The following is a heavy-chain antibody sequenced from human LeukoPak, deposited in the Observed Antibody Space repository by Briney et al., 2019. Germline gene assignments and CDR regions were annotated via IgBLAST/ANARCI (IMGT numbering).Heavy chain of an antibody. D-gene: IGHD3-22*01. V-gene: IGHV4-34*01. CDR2: INHSGST. CDR1: GGSFSDNF. Sequence: RPSETLSLTCAVYGGSFSDNFWTWIRQPPGKGLEWIGQINHSGSTNYNPSLKSRVTISVDTSKNQFSLKLSSVTAADTAVYYCAREASYYFDSTDQPFDYWGQGTLVTVSS. CDR3: AREASYYFDSTDQPFDY. J-gene: IGHJ4*02.